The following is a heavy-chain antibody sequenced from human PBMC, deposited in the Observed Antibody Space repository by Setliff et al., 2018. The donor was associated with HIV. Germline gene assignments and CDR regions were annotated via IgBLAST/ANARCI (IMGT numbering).Heavy chain of an antibody. CDR1: GGSLSAYY. Sequence: SETLSLTCAVYGGSLSAYYWSWIRQTPGKGLEWIGEINHSGGTNYNPSLKSRVTMSVDTSKNQFSLKLSSVTAADTAVYYCARYNYDFLTGYYPIDYWGQGTLVTVSS. V-gene: IGHV4-34*10. D-gene: IGHD3-9*01. CDR2: INHSGGT. J-gene: IGHJ4*02. CDR3: ARYNYDFLTGYYPIDY.